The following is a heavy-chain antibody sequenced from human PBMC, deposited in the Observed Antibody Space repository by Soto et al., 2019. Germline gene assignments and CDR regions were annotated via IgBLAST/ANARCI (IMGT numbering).Heavy chain of an antibody. D-gene: IGHD6-19*01. CDR1: GFTFSSYA. V-gene: IGHV3-23*01. Sequence: GSLRLSCAASGFTFSSYAMSWARQAPGKGLEWVSAISGSGGSTYYADSVKGWFTISRDNSKNTLYLQMNSLRAEDTAVYYCAKAKPPGWLVYYYFDYWGQGTLVTVSS. CDR2: ISGSGGST. CDR3: AKAKPPGWLVYYYFDY. J-gene: IGHJ4*02.